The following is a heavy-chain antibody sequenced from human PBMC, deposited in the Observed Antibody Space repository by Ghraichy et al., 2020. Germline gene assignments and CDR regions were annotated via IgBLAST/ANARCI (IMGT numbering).Heavy chain of an antibody. J-gene: IGHJ6*02. V-gene: IGHV1-69*10. CDR2: IIPIFGIA. Sequence: SLKVSCKASGGTFSSYAISWVRQAPGQGLEWMGGIIPIFGIANYAQKFQGRVTITADKSTSTAYMELSSLRSEDTAVYYCASGPRVRLQIYYYYYGMDVWGQGTTVTVSS. CDR1: GGTFSSYA. D-gene: IGHD5-24*01. CDR3: ASGPRVRLQIYYYYYGMDV.